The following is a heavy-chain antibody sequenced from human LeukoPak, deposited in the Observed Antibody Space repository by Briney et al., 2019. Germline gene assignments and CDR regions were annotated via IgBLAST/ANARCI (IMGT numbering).Heavy chain of an antibody. Sequence: GGSLRLSCAASGFTFSSYSMNWVRQAPGKGLEWVSSISSSSSYIYYADSVKGRFTISRDNAKNSLYLQMNSLRAEDTAVYYCAKGLRFLVDPPDYWGQGTLVTVSS. D-gene: IGHD3-3*01. CDR3: AKGLRFLVDPPDY. J-gene: IGHJ4*02. V-gene: IGHV3-21*04. CDR1: GFTFSSYS. CDR2: ISSSSSYI.